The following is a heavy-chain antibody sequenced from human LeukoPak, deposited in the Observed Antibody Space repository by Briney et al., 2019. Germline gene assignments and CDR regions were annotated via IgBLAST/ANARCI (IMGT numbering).Heavy chain of an antibody. J-gene: IGHJ3*02. CDR1: GSSFRTYS. CDR2: ISSGGRYV. CDR3: ARDFSRNYAFDAFDT. V-gene: IGHV3-21*01. D-gene: IGHD1-7*01. Sequence: GGSLRLSCAASGSSFRTYSMNWVRQAPGKGLEWVSSISSGGRYVYYADSVKGRFTISRDNAKNSLYLQMNSLRAEDTAVYYCARDFSRNYAFDAFDTWGQGTMVTVSS.